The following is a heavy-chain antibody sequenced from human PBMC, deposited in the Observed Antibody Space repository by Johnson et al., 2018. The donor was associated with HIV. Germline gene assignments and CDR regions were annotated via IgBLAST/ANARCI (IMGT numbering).Heavy chain of an antibody. Sequence: QVQLVESGGGVVQPGGSLRLSCAASGFTFSSYGMHWVRQAPGKGLEWVAFIRYDGSNKYYADSVKGRFTISRDNSKNTLYLQMSSLKTEDTAVYYCATDLRITGSCWDIWGQGTLVTVSS. CDR2: IRYDGSNK. CDR3: ATDLRITGSCWDI. D-gene: IGHD1-14*01. V-gene: IGHV3-30*02. CDR1: GFTFSSYG. J-gene: IGHJ3*02.